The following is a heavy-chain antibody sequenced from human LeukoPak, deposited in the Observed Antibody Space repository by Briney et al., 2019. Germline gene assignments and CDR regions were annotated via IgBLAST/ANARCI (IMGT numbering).Heavy chain of an antibody. CDR3: VRQVDITMDVPDY. V-gene: IGHV1-18*01. CDR2: ISGYNGNT. D-gene: IGHD5-18*01. CDR1: GYTFIIYG. J-gene: IGHJ4*02. Sequence: ASVKVSCKSSGYTFIIYGITWVRQAPGQGREWMGWISGYNGNTNYAQKLQGRVTMTTDTSTTTAYMELRSLRSDDTAVNYCVRQVDITMDVPDYWGQGTLVTVSS.